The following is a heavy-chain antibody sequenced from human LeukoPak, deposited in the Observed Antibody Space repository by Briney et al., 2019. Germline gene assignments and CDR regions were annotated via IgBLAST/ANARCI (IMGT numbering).Heavy chain of an antibody. CDR1: GGTFSGYA. J-gene: IGHJ4*02. V-gene: IGHV1-69*13. CDR2: IIPIFGTA. Sequence: VASVKVSCKASGGTFSGYAISWVRQAPGQGLEWMGGIIPIFGTANYAQKFQGRVTITADESTSTAYMELSSLRSEDTAVYYCARAIDDGYGTCFDYWGQGTLVTVSS. D-gene: IGHD1/OR15-1a*01. CDR3: ARAIDDGYGTCFDY.